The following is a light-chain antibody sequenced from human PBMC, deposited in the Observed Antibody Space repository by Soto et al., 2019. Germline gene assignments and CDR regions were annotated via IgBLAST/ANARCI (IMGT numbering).Light chain of an antibody. CDR3: QHYGGLWT. Sequence: DIQMTQSPSTLSASVGDRVAITCRASQYITNRLAWYQQKPGKAPKVLIHDASNLQSGVPSRFSGSGFGTEFILTISSLQPDDFATYSCQHYGGLWTFGQGTKVDLK. CDR2: DAS. J-gene: IGKJ1*01. V-gene: IGKV1-5*01. CDR1: QYITNR.